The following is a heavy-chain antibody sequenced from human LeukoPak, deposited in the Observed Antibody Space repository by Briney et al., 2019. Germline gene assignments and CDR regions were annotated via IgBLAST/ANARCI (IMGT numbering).Heavy chain of an antibody. CDR2: ISAYNGNT. Sequence: ASVKGSCKASGYTFTSYGISWVRQAPGQGLEWMGWISAYNGNTNYAQKLQGRVTMTTDTSTSTAYMELRSLRSDDTAAYYCARERSRGSSWYSEYFQHWGQGTLVTVSS. CDR1: GYTFTSYG. V-gene: IGHV1-18*01. J-gene: IGHJ1*01. D-gene: IGHD6-13*01. CDR3: ARERSRGSSWYSEYFQH.